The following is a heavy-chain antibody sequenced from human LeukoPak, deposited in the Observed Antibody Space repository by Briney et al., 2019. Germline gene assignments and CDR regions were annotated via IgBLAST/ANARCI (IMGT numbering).Heavy chain of an antibody. J-gene: IGHJ3*01. CDR2: FSANDGSE. V-gene: IGHV3-23*01. CDR1: GFTVSSYG. Sequence: GGSLRLSCAASGFTVSSYGMTWVRQAPGKGLEWVSAFSANDGSEQYAESVKGRFTISRDNSKNSLYLQMNSLRDEDTAVYYCAKARIASAGTGAFDVWGQGTMVTVSS. D-gene: IGHD6-13*01. CDR3: AKARIASAGTGAFDV.